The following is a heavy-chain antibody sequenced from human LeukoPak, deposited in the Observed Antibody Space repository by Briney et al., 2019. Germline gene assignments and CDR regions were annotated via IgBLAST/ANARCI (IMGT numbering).Heavy chain of an antibody. CDR1: GYSVTSYW. Sequence: GESLKISCKGSGYSVTSYWIGWVRQMPGKGLEWMGIIYPGDSDTRYSPSFQGQVTISADKSISTAYLQWSSLKASDTAMYYCARQVAAALNAFDIWGQGTMVTVSS. CDR2: IYPGDSDT. J-gene: IGHJ3*02. D-gene: IGHD6-13*01. V-gene: IGHV5-51*01. CDR3: ARQVAAALNAFDI.